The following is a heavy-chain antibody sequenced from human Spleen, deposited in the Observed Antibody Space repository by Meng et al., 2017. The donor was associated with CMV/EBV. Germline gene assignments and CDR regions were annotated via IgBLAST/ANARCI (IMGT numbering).Heavy chain of an antibody. CDR3: AREKCSSTTCYFDY. Sequence: RLRRSGPGLVKPSETLSLTCTVSGGSISSGSYSWSWIRQPAGKGLEWIGRIYTSGSTTYNPSLKSRVTISVDTSKNQFSLKLSSVTAADTAIYYCAREKCSSTTCYFDYWGQGTLVTVSS. CDR2: IYTSGST. CDR1: GGSISSGSYS. D-gene: IGHD2-2*01. V-gene: IGHV4-61*02. J-gene: IGHJ4*02.